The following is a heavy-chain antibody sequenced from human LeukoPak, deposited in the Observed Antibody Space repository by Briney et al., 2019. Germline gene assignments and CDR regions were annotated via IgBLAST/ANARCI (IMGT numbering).Heavy chain of an antibody. Sequence: SETLSLTCTVSGASISSYYWSWIRQPPGKGLEWIGYIYFSGSTNYNPSLKSRVTISVDTSKNQFSLELSSVTAADTAVYYCARRPSLHDYGDYWFDPWGQGTLVTVSS. CDR1: GASISSYY. V-gene: IGHV4-59*08. J-gene: IGHJ5*02. CDR2: IYFSGST. D-gene: IGHD4-17*01. CDR3: ARRPSLHDYGDYWFDP.